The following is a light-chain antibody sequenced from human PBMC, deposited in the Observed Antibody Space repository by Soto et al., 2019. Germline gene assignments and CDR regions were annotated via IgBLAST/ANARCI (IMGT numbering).Light chain of an antibody. J-gene: IGLJ3*02. CDR2: LNSDGSH. Sequence: QPVLTQSPSASASLGASVKLTCTLSSGHSSYAIAWHQQQPEKGPRFLMYLNSDGSHSKGDGIPDRFSGSSSGAERYLTIASLQSEDEADYYCQTGGTGPVVGGGTKLTVL. V-gene: IGLV4-69*02. CDR1: SGHSSYA. CDR3: QTGGTGPV.